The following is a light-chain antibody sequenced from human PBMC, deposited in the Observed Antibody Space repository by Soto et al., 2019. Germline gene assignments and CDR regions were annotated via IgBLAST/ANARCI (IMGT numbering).Light chain of an antibody. CDR3: TSYAGTYSFFYV. CDR1: SSDVGAYNY. CDR2: EVS. Sequence: QSVLTQPPSASGSPGQSVTISCTGTSSDVGAYNYVSWYQQLPGKAPKLIIYEVSKRPSGFPDRFPGSKSGNTASMTVSWLQAEDEADYYCTSYAGTYSFFYVFGTGTKVT. V-gene: IGLV2-8*01. J-gene: IGLJ1*01.